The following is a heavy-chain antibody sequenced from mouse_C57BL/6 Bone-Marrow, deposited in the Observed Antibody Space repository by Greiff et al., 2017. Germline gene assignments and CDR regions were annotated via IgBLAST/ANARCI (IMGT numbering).Heavy chain of an antibody. CDR2: IDPSDSYT. J-gene: IGHJ4*01. Sequence: VQLQQPGAELVMPGASVKLSCKASGYTFTSYWMHWVKQRPGQGLEWIGEIDPSDSYTNYNQKFKGKSTLTVDKSSSTAYMQLSSLTSEDSAVSSCARGSLRRRPYAMDYWGQGTSVTVSS. V-gene: IGHV1-69*01. D-gene: IGHD1-2*01. CDR3: ARGSLRRRPYAMDY. CDR1: GYTFTSYW.